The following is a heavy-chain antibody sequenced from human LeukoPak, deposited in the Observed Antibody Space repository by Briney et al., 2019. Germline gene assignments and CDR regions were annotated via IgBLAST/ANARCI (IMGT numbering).Heavy chain of an antibody. CDR2: IYHSGST. D-gene: IGHD3-3*01. J-gene: IGHJ3*02. V-gene: IGHV4-38-2*01. CDR1: GGSFSGYY. CDR3: ARTPTVFRDAFDI. Sequence: PSETLSLTCAVYGGSFSGYYWGWIRQPPGKGLEWIGSIYHSGSTYYNPSLKSRVTISVDTSKNQFSLKLSSVTAADTAVYYCARTPTVFRDAFDIWGQGTMVTVSS.